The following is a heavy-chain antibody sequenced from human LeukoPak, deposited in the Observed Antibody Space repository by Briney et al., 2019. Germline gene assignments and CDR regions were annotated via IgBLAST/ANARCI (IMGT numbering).Heavy chain of an antibody. CDR2: INPNSGGT. J-gene: IGHJ4*02. CDR1: GYTFTGYY. Sequence: GASVKVSCKASGYTFTGYYMHWVRQAPGQGLEWMGWINPNSGGTNYAQKFQGRVTMTRDTSISTAYMELSRLRSDDTAVYYCARDLGSLVLPAATPDYWGQGTLVTVSS. CDR3: ARDLGSLVLPAATPDY. V-gene: IGHV1-2*02. D-gene: IGHD2-2*01.